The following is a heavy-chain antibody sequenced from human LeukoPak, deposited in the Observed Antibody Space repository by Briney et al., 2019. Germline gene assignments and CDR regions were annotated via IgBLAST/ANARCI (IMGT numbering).Heavy chain of an antibody. D-gene: IGHD5-18*01. CDR1: GYSFTSYW. J-gene: IGHJ6*02. CDR2: IYPGDSDT. V-gene: IGHV5-51*01. Sequence: GESLKISCKGSGYSFTSYWIGWVRQMPGKGLEWMGIIYPGDSDTRHSPSFQGQVTISADKSITTAYLQWSSLKASDTAMYYCARTSDTAVVTGRSGMDVWGQGTTVTVSS. CDR3: ARTSDTAVVTGRSGMDV.